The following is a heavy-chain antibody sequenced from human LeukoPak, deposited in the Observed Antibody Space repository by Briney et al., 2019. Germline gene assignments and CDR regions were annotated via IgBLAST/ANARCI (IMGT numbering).Heavy chain of an antibody. CDR2: IYYSGST. D-gene: IGHD3-10*01. V-gene: IGHV4-31*11. CDR3: AGYYYGSGSYYSWFDP. CDR1: GGSFSGYY. J-gene: IGHJ5*02. Sequence: SETLSLTCAVYGGSFSGYYWSWTRQHPGKGLERIGYIYYSGSTYYNPSLKSRVTISVDTSKNQFSLKLSSVTAADTAVYYCAGYYYGSGSYYSWFDPWGQGTLVTVSS.